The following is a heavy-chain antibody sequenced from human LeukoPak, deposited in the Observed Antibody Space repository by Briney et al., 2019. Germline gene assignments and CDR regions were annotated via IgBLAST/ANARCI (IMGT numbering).Heavy chain of an antibody. V-gene: IGHV3-7*03. Sequence: GGSLRLSCAAFGFTFSSYWMSWVRQAPGKGLEWVANIKQDGSEKYYVDSVKGRFTISRDNAKNSLYLQMNSLRAEDTAVYYCARSSSWYYLDYWGQGTLVTVSS. CDR2: IKQDGSEK. D-gene: IGHD6-13*01. J-gene: IGHJ4*02. CDR3: ARSSSWYYLDY. CDR1: GFTFSSYW.